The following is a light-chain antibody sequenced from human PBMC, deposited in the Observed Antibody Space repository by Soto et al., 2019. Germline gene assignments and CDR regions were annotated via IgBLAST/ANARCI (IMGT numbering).Light chain of an antibody. J-gene: IGKJ1*01. CDR3: QQYNSYSRT. Sequence: IVLIQSPATLSVSPGERATISCRASQNISNYLIWYQQKPGQAPRLLIYDVSNRATDIPARFSGSGSGTDFTLTISSLQPDDFATYYCQQYNSYSRTFGQGTKVDIK. CDR2: DVS. V-gene: IGKV3-11*01. CDR1: QNISNY.